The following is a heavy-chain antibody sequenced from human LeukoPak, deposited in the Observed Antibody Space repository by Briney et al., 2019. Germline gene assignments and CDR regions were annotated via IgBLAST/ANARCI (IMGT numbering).Heavy chain of an antibody. J-gene: IGHJ4*02. Sequence: SETLSLTCTVSGGSISSYYWSWIRQPPGKGLEWIGYIYYSGSTNYNPSLKRRVTISVDTSKNQFSLKLSSVTAADTAVYYCARVNGGSYGIDYWGQGTLVTVSS. CDR3: ARVNGGSYGIDY. D-gene: IGHD1-26*01. CDR2: IYYSGST. V-gene: IGHV4-59*01. CDR1: GGSISSYY.